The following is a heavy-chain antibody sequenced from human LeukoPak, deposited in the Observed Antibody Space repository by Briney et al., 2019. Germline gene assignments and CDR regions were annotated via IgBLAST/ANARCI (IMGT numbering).Heavy chain of an antibody. V-gene: IGHV3-21*01. J-gene: IGHJ4*02. D-gene: IGHD1-7*01. CDR3: ARPEPTGTSYYFDY. Sequence: PGGSLRLSCAASEFTFNIYNMNWVRQAPGKGLEWVSSISSSSTYIYYADSVKGRFTISRDNAKNALYLQMNSLRAEDTAVYYCARPEPTGTSYYFDYWGQGTLVTVSS. CDR1: EFTFNIYN. CDR2: ISSSSTYI.